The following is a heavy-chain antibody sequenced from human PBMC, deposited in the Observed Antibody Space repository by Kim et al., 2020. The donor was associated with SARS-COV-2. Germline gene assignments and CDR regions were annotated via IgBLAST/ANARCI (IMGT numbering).Heavy chain of an antibody. J-gene: IGHJ5*02. CDR3: AKDFSVTIVAAVGSFFDS. CDR1: GFTFDDFT. D-gene: IGHD4-17*01. V-gene: IGHV3-43*01. Sequence: GGSLRLSCAASGFTFDDFTMHWVRQRPGKGLEWVSMISWDGGSTYYADSVKGRFTISRDNTRNSLFLQMNNLRGEDTALYYCAKDFSVTIVAAVGSFFDSWGQGARVPVPA. CDR2: ISWDGGST.